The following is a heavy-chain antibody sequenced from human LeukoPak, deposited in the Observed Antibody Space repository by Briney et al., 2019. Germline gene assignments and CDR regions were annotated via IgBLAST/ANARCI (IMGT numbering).Heavy chain of an antibody. CDR2: ISGYDANT. CDR1: GYIFTKYG. Sequence: ASVKVSCRTSGYIFTKYGVSWVRHAPGQGLEWMGWISGYDANTNYPQKFQGRVTMTIDGSTTTAYMELRSLRSDDTAVYYCARDVVSYASDYWGQGTLVTVSS. V-gene: IGHV1-18*01. J-gene: IGHJ4*02. D-gene: IGHD2-2*01. CDR3: ARDVVSYASDY.